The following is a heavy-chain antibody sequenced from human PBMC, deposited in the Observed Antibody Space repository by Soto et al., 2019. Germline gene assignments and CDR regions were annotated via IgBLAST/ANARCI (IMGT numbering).Heavy chain of an antibody. CDR2: ISGSGYST. J-gene: IGHJ4*02. CDR1: GFTFSSYG. Sequence: EVQLLESGGGLVQPGGSLRLSCAASGFTFSSYGMSWVRQAPGKGLEWVSAISGSGYSTYYADSVKGRFTISRDNSKNTLHQQRTRLCAEDTAVDYCANSLSVGATTPFDYWGQGTLVTVSS. CDR3: ANSLSVGATTPFDY. V-gene: IGHV3-23*01. D-gene: IGHD1-26*01.